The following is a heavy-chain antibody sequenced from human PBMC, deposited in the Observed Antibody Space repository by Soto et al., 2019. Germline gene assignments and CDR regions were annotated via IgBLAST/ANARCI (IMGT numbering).Heavy chain of an antibody. Sequence: SQTLSLTCAISGDSVSSNSAAWNWIRQSPSRGLEWLGRTYYRSKWYNDYAVSVKSRITINPDTSKNQFSLQLNSVTPEDTAVYYCARDLCSSTSCYVKGYYYYGMDVWGQGTTVTVSS. CDR1: GDSVSSNSAA. D-gene: IGHD2-2*01. V-gene: IGHV6-1*01. CDR3: ARDLCSSTSCYVKGYYYYGMDV. J-gene: IGHJ6*02. CDR2: TYYRSKWYN.